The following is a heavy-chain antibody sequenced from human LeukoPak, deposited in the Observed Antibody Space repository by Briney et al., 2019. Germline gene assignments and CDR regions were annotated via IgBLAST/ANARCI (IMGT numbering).Heavy chain of an antibody. J-gene: IGHJ4*02. Sequence: PSETLSLTCTVSGSSISSAYFWGWIRQPPGKGLEWIGNIYHSGSTFYNPSLKSRVTISVDTSKNQFSLKLSSVTAADTAVYYCASQTTYSSGWYDRKDYWGQGTLVTVSS. CDR3: ASQTTYSSGWYDRKDY. CDR1: GSSISSAYF. D-gene: IGHD6-19*01. CDR2: IYHSGST. V-gene: IGHV4-38-2*02.